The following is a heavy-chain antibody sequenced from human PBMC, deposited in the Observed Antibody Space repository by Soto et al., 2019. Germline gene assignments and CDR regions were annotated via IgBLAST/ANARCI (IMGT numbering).Heavy chain of an antibody. CDR2: IYYSGST. V-gene: IGHV4-39*01. CDR1: GGSISSSSYY. Sequence: PSETLSLTCTFSGGSISSSSYYWGWIRQPPGKGLEWIGSIYYSGSTYYNPSLKSRVTISVDTSKNQFSLKLSSVTAADTAVYYCARGPFILITMVRGTHYYLDYWGQGTLVTVSS. D-gene: IGHD3-10*01. J-gene: IGHJ4*02. CDR3: ARGPFILITMVRGTHYYLDY.